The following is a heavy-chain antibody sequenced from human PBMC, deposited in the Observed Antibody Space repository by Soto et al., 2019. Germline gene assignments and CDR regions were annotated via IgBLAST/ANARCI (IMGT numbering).Heavy chain of an antibody. Sequence: QVQLVQSGAEVKKPGSSVKVSCKASGGTFSSYAISWVRQAPGQGLEWMGGIIPIFGTANYAQKLQGRVTITADESTSTAYMELSSLRSEDTAVYYCARAAGYSSSPEVDGMDVWGQGTTVTVSS. CDR3: ARAAGYSSSPEVDGMDV. J-gene: IGHJ6*02. D-gene: IGHD6-13*01. CDR2: IIPIFGTA. V-gene: IGHV1-69*01. CDR1: GGTFSSYA.